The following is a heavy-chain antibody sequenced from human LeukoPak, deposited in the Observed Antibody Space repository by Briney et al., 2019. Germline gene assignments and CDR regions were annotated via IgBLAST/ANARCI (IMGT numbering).Heavy chain of an antibody. V-gene: IGHV1-8*01. CDR1: GYTFTSYE. D-gene: IGHD5-12*01. J-gene: IGHJ4*02. CDR2: MNPNSGNT. CDR3: ARWNSGYVGIPSD. Sequence: ASVKVSCKASGYTFTSYEINWVRQATGQGLEWMGWMNPNSGNTGYAQKFQGRVTMTRNTSISTAYMELSSLRSEDAAVYYCARWNSGYVGIPSDWGQGTLVTVSS.